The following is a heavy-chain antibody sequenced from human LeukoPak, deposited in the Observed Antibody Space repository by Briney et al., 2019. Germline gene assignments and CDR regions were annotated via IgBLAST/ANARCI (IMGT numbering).Heavy chain of an antibody. CDR2: MNPNNGNT. Sequence: ASVKVSCKASGYTFTSYDINWVRQATGQGLEWMGWMNPNNGNTGYAQKFQGRVTMTRNTSISTAYMELSSLRSEDTAVYYCARVPPGFAADSPTFDYWGQGTLVTVSS. D-gene: IGHD2-15*01. CDR1: GYTFTSYD. V-gene: IGHV1-8*01. CDR3: ARVPPGFAADSPTFDY. J-gene: IGHJ4*02.